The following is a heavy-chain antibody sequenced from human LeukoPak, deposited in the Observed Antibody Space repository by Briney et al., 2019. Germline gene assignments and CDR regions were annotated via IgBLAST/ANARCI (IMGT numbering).Heavy chain of an antibody. CDR3: ARFGVYCSSRSCPKLYYFDY. CDR2: ISKDGSHE. J-gene: IGHJ4*02. Sequence: GGSLRLSCAASGFTFSGFGMHWVRQPPGKGLEWVSLISKDGSHEFYADSVKGRFAISRDNFKNTLFLDMASLGPEDTAVYYCARFGVYCSSRSCPKLYYFDYWGQGTLVTVSS. D-gene: IGHD2-2*01. CDR1: GFTFSGFG. V-gene: IGHV3-30*03.